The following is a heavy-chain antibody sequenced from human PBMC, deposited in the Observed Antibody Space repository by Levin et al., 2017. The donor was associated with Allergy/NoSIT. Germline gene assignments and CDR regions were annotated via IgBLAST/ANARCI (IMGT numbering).Heavy chain of an antibody. Sequence: PGGSLRLSCAASGFTFSSYSMNWVRQAPGKGLEWVSSISSSSSYIYYADSVKGRFTISRDNAKNSLYLQMNSLRAEDTAVYYCARESPGAVAGTGNWFDPWGQGTLVTVSS. CDR2: ISSSSSYI. J-gene: IGHJ5*02. V-gene: IGHV3-21*01. CDR3: ARESPGAVAGTGNWFDP. CDR1: GFTFSSYS. D-gene: IGHD6-19*01.